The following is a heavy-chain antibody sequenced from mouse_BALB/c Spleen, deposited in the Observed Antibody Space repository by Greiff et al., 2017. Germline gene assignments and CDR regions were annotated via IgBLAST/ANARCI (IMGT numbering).Heavy chain of an antibody. CDR2: IHYSGST. V-gene: IGHV3-1*02. Sequence: EVHLVESGPDLVKPSQSLSLTCTVTGYSITSGYSWHWIRQFPGNQLEWMGYIHYSGSTNYNPSLKSRISITRDTSKNQFFLQLNSVTTEDTATYYCATRGIYYGYDDDAMDYWGQGTSVTVSS. CDR1: GYSITSGYS. CDR3: ATRGIYYGYDDDAMDY. J-gene: IGHJ4*01. D-gene: IGHD2-2*01.